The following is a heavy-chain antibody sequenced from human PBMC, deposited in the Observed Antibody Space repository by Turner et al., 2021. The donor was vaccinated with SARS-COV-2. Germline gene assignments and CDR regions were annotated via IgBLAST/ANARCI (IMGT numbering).Heavy chain of an antibody. Sequence: QVQLVESGGGVVQPGRSLRLSCAASGFTYSNYAMHGVRQAPGKGLEWVAVISYDGSNKYYADSVKGRFTISRDNSKNTLYLQMNSLRAEDTAVYYCARDLPLANCGGDCYSGFDLWGRGTLVTVSS. CDR3: ARDLPLANCGGDCYSGFDL. CDR1: GFTYSNYA. D-gene: IGHD2-21*02. CDR2: ISYDGSNK. J-gene: IGHJ2*01. V-gene: IGHV3-30-3*01.